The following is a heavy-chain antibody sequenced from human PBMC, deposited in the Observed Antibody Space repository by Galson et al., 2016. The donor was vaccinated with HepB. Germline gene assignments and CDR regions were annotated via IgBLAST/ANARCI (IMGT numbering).Heavy chain of an antibody. D-gene: IGHD6-13*01. J-gene: IGHJ4*02. CDR3: ARESGASWYLIDY. Sequence: SLRLSCAVSGFTLTASAMNWVRQAPGKGLEWIAYIGATNGAIFYADSVKGRFTISKDNAQDSLFLQMNNLGDDDTAVYYCARESGASWYLIDYWGQGTLVTVSS. CDR2: IGATNGAI. V-gene: IGHV3-48*02. CDR1: GFTLTASA.